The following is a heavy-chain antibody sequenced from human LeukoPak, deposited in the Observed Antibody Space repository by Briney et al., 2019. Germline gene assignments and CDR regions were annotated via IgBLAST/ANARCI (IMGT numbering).Heavy chain of an antibody. CDR1: GGSFSDYY. J-gene: IGHJ4*02. CDR2: TYYSGST. CDR3: AGSRLGDYVWGSYRLLDY. Sequence: SETLSLTCGVYGGSFSDYYWSWIRQPPGKGLEWIGYTYYSGSTNYNPSLKSRVTISVDTSKNQFSLKLSSVTAADTAVYYCAGSRLGDYVWGSYRLLDYWGQGTLVTVSS. V-gene: IGHV4-59*01. D-gene: IGHD3-16*02.